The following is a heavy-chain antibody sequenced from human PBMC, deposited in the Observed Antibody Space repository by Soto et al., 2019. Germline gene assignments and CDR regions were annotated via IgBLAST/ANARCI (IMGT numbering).Heavy chain of an antibody. V-gene: IGHV6-1*01. J-gene: IGHJ3*02. CDR2: TYYRSKWYN. CDR3: ARDLWATISGGDDALDI. CDR1: GDSVSSNSAA. D-gene: IGHD5-12*01. Sequence: KQSQTLSLTCAISGDSVSSNSAAWNWIRQSPSRGLEWLGRTYYRSKWYNDYAVSVKSRITINPDTSKNQFSLQLNSVTPEDTAVYYCARDLWATISGGDDALDIWGQGTMVTVS.